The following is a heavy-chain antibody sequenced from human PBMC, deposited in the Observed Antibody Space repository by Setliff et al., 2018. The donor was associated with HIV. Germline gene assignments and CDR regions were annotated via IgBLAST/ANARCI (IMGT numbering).Heavy chain of an antibody. V-gene: IGHV3-23*01. Sequence: GESLKISCAASGFTFSSYAMSWVRQAPGKGLEWVSAISGSGGSTYYADSVKGRFTISRDNSKNTLYLQMNSLRAEDTAVYYCAKDEYYDSSGYYIDAFDIWGQGTMVTV. J-gene: IGHJ3*02. CDR2: ISGSGGST. CDR1: GFTFSSYA. D-gene: IGHD3-22*01. CDR3: AKDEYYDSSGYYIDAFDI.